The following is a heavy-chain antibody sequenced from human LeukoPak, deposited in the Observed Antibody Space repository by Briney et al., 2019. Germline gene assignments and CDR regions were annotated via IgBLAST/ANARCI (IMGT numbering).Heavy chain of an antibody. CDR2: IYYSGSA. CDR1: GGSISSSVYY. Sequence: PSETLSLTCTVSGGSISSSVYYWTWIRQHPGKGLEWIGYIYYSGSAYYNPSLKSRVTISVDTSKNQFSLKLSSVTAADTAVYYCARAILTPSGYVWYFDLWGRGTLVTVSS. D-gene: IGHD3-3*01. V-gene: IGHV4-31*03. CDR3: ARAILTPSGYVWYFDL. J-gene: IGHJ2*01.